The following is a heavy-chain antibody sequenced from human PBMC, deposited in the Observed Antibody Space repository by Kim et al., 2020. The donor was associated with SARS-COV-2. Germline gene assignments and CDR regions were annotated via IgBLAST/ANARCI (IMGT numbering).Heavy chain of an antibody. CDR3: ARGDTGGWSFDY. V-gene: IGHV1-69*01. D-gene: IGHD6-19*01. J-gene: IGHJ4*02. Sequence: YARKVQCRVTITSDETTSTAYMELSSLRSEDTAVYYCARGDTGGWSFDYWGQGTLVTVSA.